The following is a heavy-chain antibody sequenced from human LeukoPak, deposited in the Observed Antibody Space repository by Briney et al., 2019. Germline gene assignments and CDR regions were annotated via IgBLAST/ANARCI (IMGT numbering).Heavy chain of an antibody. D-gene: IGHD6-13*01. CDR3: AKDFVRRQQLFWAYSWIGLALRPDDAFDI. V-gene: IGHV3-30*18. CDR2: ISYDGSNK. CDR1: GFTFSSYG. J-gene: IGHJ3*02. Sequence: PGRSLRLSCAASGFTFSSYGMHWVRQAPGKGLEWVAVISYDGSNKYYADSVKGRFTISRDNSKNTLYLQMNSLRAEDTAVYYCAKDFVRRQQLFWAYSWIGLALRPDDAFDIWGQGTMVTVSS.